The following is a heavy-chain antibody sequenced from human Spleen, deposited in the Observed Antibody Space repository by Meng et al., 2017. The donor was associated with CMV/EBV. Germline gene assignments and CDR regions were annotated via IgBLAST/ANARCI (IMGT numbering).Heavy chain of an antibody. J-gene: IGHJ4*02. CDR2: IYSGGSST. D-gene: IGHD2-2*01. Sequence: SCAASGFTFSSYAMSWVRQAPGKGLEWVSVIYSGGSSTYYADSVKGRFTISRDNSKNTLYLQMNSLRAEDTAVYYCAKDLEGTTPFDYWGQGTLVTVSS. CDR1: GFTFSSYA. CDR3: AKDLEGTTPFDY. V-gene: IGHV3-23*03.